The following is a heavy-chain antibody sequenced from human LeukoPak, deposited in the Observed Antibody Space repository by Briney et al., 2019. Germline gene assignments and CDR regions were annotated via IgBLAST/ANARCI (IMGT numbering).Heavy chain of an antibody. CDR2: INPSGGST. J-gene: IGHJ5*02. V-gene: IGHV1-46*01. CDR1: GYTFTSYY. Sequence: ASVTVSCKASGYTFTSYYMHWVRQAPGQGLERMGIINPSGGSTSYAQKFQGRVTMTRDTSTSTVYMELSSLRSEDTAVYYCAVVPAAMGDWFDPWGQGTLVTVSS. CDR3: AVVPAAMGDWFDP. D-gene: IGHD2-2*01.